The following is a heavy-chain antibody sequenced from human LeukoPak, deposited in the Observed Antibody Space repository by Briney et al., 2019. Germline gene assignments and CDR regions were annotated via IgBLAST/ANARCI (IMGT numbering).Heavy chain of an antibody. V-gene: IGHV3-23*01. Sequence: GGSLRLSCTTSGFTFSSYTMSWVRQAPGKGLKWVSTISTGGGNTYYADSVQGRFTVSRDDSKNTLYLQMNSLRAEDTAVYYCAKDGGLWISAHWGDSWGRGTLVTVSS. J-gene: IGHJ4*02. CDR3: AKDGGLWISAHWGDS. CDR2: ISTGGGNT. D-gene: IGHD2-2*03. CDR1: GFTFSSYT.